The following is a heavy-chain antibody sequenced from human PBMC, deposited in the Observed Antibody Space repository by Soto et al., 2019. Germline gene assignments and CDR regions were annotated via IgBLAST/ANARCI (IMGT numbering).Heavy chain of an antibody. CDR3: ARDAAETDWFDP. D-gene: IGHD6-25*01. V-gene: IGHV4-59*01. J-gene: IGHJ5*02. Sequence: SSETLSLTCTVSGGSISSYYWSWIRQPPGKGLEWIGYIYYSGSTNYNPSLKSRVTISVDTSKNQFSLKLSSVTAADTAVYYCARDAAETDWFDPWGQGTLVTVSS. CDR1: GGSISSYY. CDR2: IYYSGST.